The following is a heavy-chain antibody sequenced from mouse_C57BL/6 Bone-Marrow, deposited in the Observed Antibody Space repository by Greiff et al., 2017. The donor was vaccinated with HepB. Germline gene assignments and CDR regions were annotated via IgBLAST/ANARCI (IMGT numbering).Heavy chain of an antibody. J-gene: IGHJ1*03. V-gene: IGHV1-69*01. CDR1: GYTFTSYW. CDR2: IDPSDSYT. Sequence: VQLKQPGAELVMPGASVKLSCKASGYTFTSYWMHWVKQRPGQSLVWIGEIDPSDSYTNYNQKFKGKSTLTVDKSSSTAYMQLSSLTSEDAAVYYCARGGNYVGYFDVGGTGTTVSVSS. D-gene: IGHD2-1*01. CDR3: ARGGNYVGYFDV.